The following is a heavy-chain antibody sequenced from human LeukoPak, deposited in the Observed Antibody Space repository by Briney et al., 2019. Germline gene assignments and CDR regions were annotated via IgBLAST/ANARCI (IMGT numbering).Heavy chain of an antibody. Sequence: SETLSLTCTVSGGSISSGGYYWSWIRQHPGKGLEWIGYIYYSGSTYYNPSLKSRVTLSVDTSKNQFSLELSSVTAADTAVYYCARDSTVYGDYIFWGQGTLVTVSS. CDR2: IYYSGST. CDR1: GGSISSGGYY. V-gene: IGHV4-31*03. J-gene: IGHJ4*02. CDR3: ARDSTVYGDYIF. D-gene: IGHD4-17*01.